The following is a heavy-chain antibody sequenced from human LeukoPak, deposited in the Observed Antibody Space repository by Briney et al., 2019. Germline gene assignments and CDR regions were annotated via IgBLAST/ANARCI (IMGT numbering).Heavy chain of an antibody. CDR3: TRLIDGDSRDY. V-gene: IGHV5-51*01. CDR1: GYSFSTYW. CDR2: IYPDESDT. J-gene: IGHJ4*01. D-gene: IGHD4-17*01. Sequence: GESLQIFCKGSGYSFSTYWIGGVRQMAGKGLGGMGIIYPDESDTRYSPSFEGQVNISAGKYISTAYLQWPSLKAPDTPIDDCTRLIDGDSRDYWGAGTLVTVSS.